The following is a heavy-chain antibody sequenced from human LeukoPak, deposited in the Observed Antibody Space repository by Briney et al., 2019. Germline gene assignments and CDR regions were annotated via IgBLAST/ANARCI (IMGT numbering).Heavy chain of an antibody. CDR2: MNPNSGNT. CDR1: GYTFTSYD. CDR3: ARSAQNEYYDFWSGYYYYGMDV. D-gene: IGHD3-3*01. V-gene: IGHV1-8*01. Sequence: GASVKVSCKASGYTFTSYDINWVRQATGQGLEWTGWMNPNSGNTGYAQKFQGRVTMTRNTSISTAYMELSSLRSEDTAVYYCARSAQNEYYDFWSGYYYYGMDVWGQGTTVTVSS. J-gene: IGHJ6*02.